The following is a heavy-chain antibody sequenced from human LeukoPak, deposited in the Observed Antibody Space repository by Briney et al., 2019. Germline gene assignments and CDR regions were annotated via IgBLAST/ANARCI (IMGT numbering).Heavy chain of an antibody. CDR3: ARLGYDSSGYYLGY. CDR2: INHSGST. J-gene: IGHJ4*02. D-gene: IGHD3-22*01. Sequence: SETLSLTCAVYGGSFSGYYWSWIRQPPGKGLEWIGEINHSGSTNYNPSLKSRVTISVDTSKNQFSLKLSSVTAADTAVYYCARLGYDSSGYYLGYWGQGTLVTVSP. CDR1: GGSFSGYY. V-gene: IGHV4-34*01.